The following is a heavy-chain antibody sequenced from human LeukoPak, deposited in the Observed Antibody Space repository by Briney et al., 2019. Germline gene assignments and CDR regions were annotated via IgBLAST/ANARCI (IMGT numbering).Heavy chain of an antibody. CDR3: ARGAAGTGAADY. J-gene: IGHJ4*02. Sequence: PSETQSLTCTVSGGSISSYYWSWIRQPPGKGLEWIGYTHYSGSTKYNPSLKSRLTISVDSSKNQFSLRLSSVTAADTAVYFCARGAAGTGAADYWGQGTLVTVSS. D-gene: IGHD6-13*01. CDR1: GGSISSYY. CDR2: THYSGST. V-gene: IGHV4-59*01.